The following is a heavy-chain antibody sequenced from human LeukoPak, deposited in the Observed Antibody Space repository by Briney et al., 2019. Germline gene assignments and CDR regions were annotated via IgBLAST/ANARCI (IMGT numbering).Heavy chain of an antibody. J-gene: IGHJ3*02. CDR3: ATDSRGAFDI. CDR2: MRQDGREI. Sequence: LGGSLRLSCAASGFTFSSYWMTWVRQAPGKGLEWVANMRQDGREIYYVDSVKGRFTISRDNAKRSLYLQMNSLRVEDTAVYYCATDSRGAFDIWGQGTMVTVSS. V-gene: IGHV3-7*01. CDR1: GFTFSSYW.